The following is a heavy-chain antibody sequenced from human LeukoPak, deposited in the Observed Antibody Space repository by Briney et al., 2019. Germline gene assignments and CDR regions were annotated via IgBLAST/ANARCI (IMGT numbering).Heavy chain of an antibody. D-gene: IGHD3-9*01. J-gene: IGHJ3*02. Sequence: GGSLEPSLAASGFTFSNNARGGGGRAPGRGRGGGSAISTSGVTTFYADSVKARFTISRDNAKNSLYLQMNSLRAEDTAVYYCARDLYDILTGYYIWTETFHIWRQGTMVTVSS. CDR2: ISTSGVTT. CDR3: ARDLYDILTGYYIWTETFHI. CDR1: GFTFSNNA. V-gene: IGHV3-23*01.